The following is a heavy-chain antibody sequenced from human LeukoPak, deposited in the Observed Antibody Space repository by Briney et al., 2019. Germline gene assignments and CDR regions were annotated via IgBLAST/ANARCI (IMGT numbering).Heavy chain of an antibody. CDR1: GYTFTSYD. J-gene: IGHJ4*02. V-gene: IGHV1-8*01. CDR2: MNPNSGNT. D-gene: IGHD6-13*01. CDR3: ARGVGSSWTLYYFDY. Sequence: ASVKVSCKASGYTFTSYDINWVRQATGQGLEWMRWMNPNSGNTGYAQKFQGRVTMTRNTSISTAYMELSSLRSEDTAVYYCARGVGSSWTLYYFDYWGQGTLVTVSS.